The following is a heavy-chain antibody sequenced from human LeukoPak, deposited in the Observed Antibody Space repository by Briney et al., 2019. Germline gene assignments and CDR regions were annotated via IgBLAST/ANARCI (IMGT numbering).Heavy chain of an antibody. Sequence: ASVKVSCKASGYTFTGYFMHWVRQAPGQGLELMGWINPNSGGTNYARRFRGRVTMTRDTSISTAYMELRRLTSDDTALYYCAREELQLGVRYFHHWGQGTLVTVSA. V-gene: IGHV1-2*02. CDR2: INPNSGGT. J-gene: IGHJ1*01. CDR1: GYTFTGYF. CDR3: AREELQLGVRYFHH. D-gene: IGHD2-15*01.